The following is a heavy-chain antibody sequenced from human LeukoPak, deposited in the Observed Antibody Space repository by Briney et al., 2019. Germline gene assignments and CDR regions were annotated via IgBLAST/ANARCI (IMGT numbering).Heavy chain of an antibody. CDR1: GYSISSGYC. CDR3: ARDGRGYCSGGSCYANNWFDP. D-gene: IGHD2-15*01. CDR2: ICQGGDT. J-gene: IGHJ5*02. Sequence: SETLSLTCVVSGYSISSGYCWGWIRQPPGKGLEWIGTICQGGDTFYNPSLKGRVTISVDTSKNKFSLIVTSVTAADTAVYFCARDGRGYCSGGSCYANNWFDPWGQGTLVTVSS. V-gene: IGHV4-38-2*02.